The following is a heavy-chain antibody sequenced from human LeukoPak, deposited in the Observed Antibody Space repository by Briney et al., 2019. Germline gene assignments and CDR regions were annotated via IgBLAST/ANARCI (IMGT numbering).Heavy chain of an antibody. CDR1: GFAFSIYS. CDR3: ATIICRRDCIDY. Sequence: GGSLRLSCAASGFAFSIYSMNWVRQAPGKGLEWVSSIASRSNYIYYADSVQGRFTISRDNAKNSLYLQMSSLRADDTAIYYCATIICRRDCIDYWGQGTLITVSS. V-gene: IGHV3-21*06. D-gene: IGHD2-21*01. CDR2: IASRSNYI. J-gene: IGHJ4*02.